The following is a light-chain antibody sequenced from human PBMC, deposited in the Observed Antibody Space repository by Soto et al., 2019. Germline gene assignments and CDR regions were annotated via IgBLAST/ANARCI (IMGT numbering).Light chain of an antibody. CDR2: DES. CDR1: QTINIY. J-gene: IGKJ4*01. V-gene: IGKV3-11*01. CDR3: QKYYSTPHT. Sequence: EIVLTQSAATLSLSPGETPTLSCRASQTINIYLAWYQQKPGQAPRLLIYDESNRATGIPDRFRGGGSGTDLTLTISSLQAEDVAFYYCQKYYSTPHTCGGGTKVDIK.